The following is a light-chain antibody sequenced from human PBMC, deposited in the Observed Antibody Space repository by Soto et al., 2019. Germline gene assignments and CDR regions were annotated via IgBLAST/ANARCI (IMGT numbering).Light chain of an antibody. V-gene: IGLV2-11*01. CDR3: SSYSGTNYHYV. CDR1: SSDVGGYNY. J-gene: IGLJ1*01. Sequence: QSVLTQPRSVSGSPGQSVTISCTGTSSDVGGYNYVSWYQQHPGKAPKLMIYDVSKRPSGVPDRFSGSKSGNTASLTVSGPQADDEADYYCSSYSGTNYHYVFGTGTKVTVL. CDR2: DVS.